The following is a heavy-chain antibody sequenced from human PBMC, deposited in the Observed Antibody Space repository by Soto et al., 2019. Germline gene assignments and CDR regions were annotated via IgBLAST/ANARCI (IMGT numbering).Heavy chain of an antibody. Sequence: PGGSLRLSCAVSGFTFSSSEMYWVRQAPGKGLEWISYIHPSGQPIFYADSVKGRFTISRDNANNSLFLQMNSLRAEDTAVYYCARRVSRWGQGTIVTVSS. J-gene: IGHJ3*01. CDR2: IHPSGQPI. CDR3: ARRVSR. CDR1: GFTFSSSE. D-gene: IGHD3-10*01. V-gene: IGHV3-48*03.